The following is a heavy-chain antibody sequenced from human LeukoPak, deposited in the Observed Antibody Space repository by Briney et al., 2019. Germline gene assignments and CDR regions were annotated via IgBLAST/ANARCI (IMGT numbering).Heavy chain of an antibody. Sequence: ASVKVSCKASGYTFTSYDINWVPQATGQGLEWMGWMNPNSGNTGYAQKFQGRVTMTRNTSISTAYMELSSLRSEDTAVYYCARVSTRYYDSRGYYYSDYWGQGTLVTVSS. CDR3: ARVSTRYYDSRGYYYSDY. D-gene: IGHD3-22*01. V-gene: IGHV1-8*01. J-gene: IGHJ4*02. CDR1: GYTFTSYD. CDR2: MNPNSGNT.